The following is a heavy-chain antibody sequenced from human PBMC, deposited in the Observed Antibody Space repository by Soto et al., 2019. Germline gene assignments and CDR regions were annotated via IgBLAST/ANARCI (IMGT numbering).Heavy chain of an antibody. J-gene: IGHJ5*02. CDR3: VRGGGGGLFDP. D-gene: IGHD2-15*01. Sequence: GALTLSSEGSGLTFGYSYKSWIRQAPGNGLEWLSYISPGSRYPAYADSVKGRFTISRDNAKRSLYQHMMSLTAEDTAIYYCVRGGGGGLFDPWGQGTMVTVSS. CDR2: ISPGSRYP. CDR1: GLTFGYSY. V-gene: IGHV3-11*06.